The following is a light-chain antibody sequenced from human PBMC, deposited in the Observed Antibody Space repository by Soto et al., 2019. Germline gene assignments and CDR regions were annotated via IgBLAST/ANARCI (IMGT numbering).Light chain of an antibody. CDR1: QSVSSY. J-gene: IGKJ5*01. V-gene: IGKV3-11*01. CDR2: DAS. CDR3: QQRSNWPPVT. Sequence: EIVLTQSPATLSLSPGERATLSCRASQSVSSYLAWYQQKPGQAPRLLSYDASNRATGIPARFSGSGSGTDFTLTISSLEPEDFAVYYCQQRSNWPPVTFGQGTRLAIK.